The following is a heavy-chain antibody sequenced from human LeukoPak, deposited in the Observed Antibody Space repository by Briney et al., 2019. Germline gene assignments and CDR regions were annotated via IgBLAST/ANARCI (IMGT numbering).Heavy chain of an antibody. J-gene: IGHJ4*02. D-gene: IGHD6-13*01. CDR3: ARDSGSSSWKH. V-gene: IGHV3-21*01. CDR2: ISSSSSHI. Sequence: GGSLRLSCAASGFTFSSYSMNWVRQAPGKGLEWVSSISSSSSHIYYADSVKGRFTISGDNAKNSLYLQMNSLRAEDTAVYYCARDSGSSSWKHWGQGTLVTVSS. CDR1: GFTFSSYS.